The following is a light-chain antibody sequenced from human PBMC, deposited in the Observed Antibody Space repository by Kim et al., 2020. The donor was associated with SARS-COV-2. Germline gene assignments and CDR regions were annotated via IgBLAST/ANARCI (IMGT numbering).Light chain of an antibody. CDR2: DAS. V-gene: IGKV1-33*01. CDR1: QDISNN. CDR3: QQYDNFPIT. J-gene: IGKJ5*01. Sequence: DTQMTQSPSSLSASAGDRVAITCQASQDISNNLNWYQQKSGKAPKLLIYDASNLETGVPSRFSGSGSGTDFTLTISSLQPEDIATYYCQQYDNFPITFGQGTRLEI.